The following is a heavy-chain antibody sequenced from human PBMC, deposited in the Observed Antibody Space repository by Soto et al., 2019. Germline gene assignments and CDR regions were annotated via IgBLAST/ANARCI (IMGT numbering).Heavy chain of an antibody. CDR1: EYTFTTYA. D-gene: IGHD3-3*01. CDR3: ARGVDYDFWSGYYNYIDY. Sequence: ASVKVSCKASEYTFTTYAIHWVRQAPGQRFEWMGWINTGNGNTKYSQKFQGRVTITRDTSASTAYMELSSLRSEDTAVYYCARGVDYDFWSGYYNYIDYWGQGTMVTVYS. J-gene: IGHJ4*02. CDR2: INTGNGNT. V-gene: IGHV1-3*04.